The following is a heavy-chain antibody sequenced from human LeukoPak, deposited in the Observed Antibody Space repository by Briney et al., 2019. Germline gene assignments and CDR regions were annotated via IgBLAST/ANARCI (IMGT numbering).Heavy chain of an antibody. D-gene: IGHD1-26*01. V-gene: IGHV4-30-2*01. Sequence: SETLSLTCAVSGGSISSGGYSWGWIRQPPGQGLEWIGYIYHSGSTYYNPSLKSRVTISVDRSKNQFSLKLSSVTAADTAVYYCARAGSGSYLALGRGTAFDYWGQGTLVTVSS. J-gene: IGHJ4*02. CDR2: IYHSGST. CDR3: ARAGSGSYLALGRGTAFDY. CDR1: GGSISSGGYS.